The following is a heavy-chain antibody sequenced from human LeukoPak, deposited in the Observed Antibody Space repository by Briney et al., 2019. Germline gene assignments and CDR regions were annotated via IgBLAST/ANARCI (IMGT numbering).Heavy chain of an antibody. D-gene: IGHD7-27*01. CDR1: GFTFSSYS. J-gene: IGHJ2*01. V-gene: IGHV3-48*01. Sequence: PGGSLRLSCAASGFTFSSYSMNWVRQAPGKGLEWVSYISSSSSTIYYADSVKGRFTISRDNAKNSLYLQMNSLRAEDTAVYYCARAPWGSSRYFDLWGRGTLVTVSS. CDR3: ARAPWGSSRYFDL. CDR2: ISSSSSTI.